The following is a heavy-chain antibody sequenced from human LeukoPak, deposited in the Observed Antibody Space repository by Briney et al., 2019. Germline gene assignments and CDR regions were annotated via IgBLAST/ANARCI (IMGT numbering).Heavy chain of an antibody. V-gene: IGHV3-23*01. CDR3: AKEAPCSGGSCYHGYHDY. CDR1: GFTFISYA. CDR2: ISGSGCST. J-gene: IGHJ4*02. Sequence: GGSLRLSCAASGFTFISYAMSWVRQAPGRGVEGVSGISGSGCSTYYADSVKGRFTISRDNSKNPLYLQMNSLKAQDTAVYYCAKEAPCSGGSCYHGYHDYRGQGTLVTVSS. D-gene: IGHD2-15*01.